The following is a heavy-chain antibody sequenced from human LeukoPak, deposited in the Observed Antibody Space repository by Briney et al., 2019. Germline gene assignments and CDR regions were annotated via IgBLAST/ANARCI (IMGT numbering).Heavy chain of an antibody. CDR3: ARDSSGWHPPVDY. V-gene: IGHV3-53*01. J-gene: IGHJ4*02. CDR1: GFSVNSNY. D-gene: IGHD6-19*01. CDR2: IYSGGTT. Sequence: GGSLRLSCAASGFSVNSNYMSWVRQAPGKGLEWVSVIYSGGTTYSADSVKGRFTISRDNSKNTVYLQMNSLRAEDTAVYYCARDSSGWHPPVDYWGQGTLVTVSS.